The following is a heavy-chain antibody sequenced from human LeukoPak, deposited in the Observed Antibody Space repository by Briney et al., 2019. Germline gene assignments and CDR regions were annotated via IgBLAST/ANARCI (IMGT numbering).Heavy chain of an antibody. CDR3: ARPEAFRDYVDYCHLETDAFDI. J-gene: IGHJ3*02. V-gene: IGHV4-59*08. CDR1: RGSIGSYY. D-gene: IGHD4-17*01. Sequence: SETLSHTCTVSRGSIGSYYWSWIRQRPGKGLEWGGYIYYSGSINYNPPLKSRVSISVDTSKNQFSLKLSSVTAADTAVYYSARPEAFRDYVDYCHLETDAFDICGQGTMVTVSS. CDR2: IYYSGSI.